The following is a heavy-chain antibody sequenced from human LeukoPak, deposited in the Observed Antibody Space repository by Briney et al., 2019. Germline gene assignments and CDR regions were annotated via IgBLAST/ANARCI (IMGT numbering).Heavy chain of an antibody. Sequence: PSETLSLTWAVSGYSLSSGYYWGWIRQPPGKGLEWIWSIYHSGSTYYNPSLKRRLTISVDTSKNQFSLKLSSVTAADTAVYYCAGTSYAFDIWGQGTMVTVSS. J-gene: IGHJ3*02. CDR3: AGTSYAFDI. CDR1: GYSLSSGYY. CDR2: IYHSGST. V-gene: IGHV4-38-2*01. D-gene: IGHD3/OR15-3a*01.